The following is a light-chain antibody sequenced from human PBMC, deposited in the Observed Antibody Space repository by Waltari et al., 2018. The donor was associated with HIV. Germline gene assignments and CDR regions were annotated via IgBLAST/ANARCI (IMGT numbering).Light chain of an antibody. Sequence: IVLTQSPGTLSLSPGERATLSCRATQTVISDYLAWYQQKPGQAPRLLIYGASTRATGIPDRFSGSGSGTDFTLTISRLEPEDFAVYYCQQYGNSPRTFGQGTKLDIK. CDR2: GAS. J-gene: IGKJ2*01. CDR1: QTVISDY. V-gene: IGKV3-20*01. CDR3: QQYGNSPRT.